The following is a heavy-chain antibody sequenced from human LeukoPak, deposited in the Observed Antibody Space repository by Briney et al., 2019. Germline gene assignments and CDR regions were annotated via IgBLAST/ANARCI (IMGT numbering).Heavy chain of an antibody. Sequence: KPSETLSLTCTVSGGSISSSSYYWSWIRQPPGKRLEWIGYVSYTGRTKYNPSLQSRVTISIDTSQSQFSLKLTSVTSADTAVYSCARLLDNDISGDPDTFDVWGQGTTVIVSS. V-gene: IGHV4-61*01. CDR3: ARLLDNDISGDPDTFDV. CDR1: GGSISSSSYY. D-gene: IGHD3-22*01. CDR2: VSYTGRT. J-gene: IGHJ3*01.